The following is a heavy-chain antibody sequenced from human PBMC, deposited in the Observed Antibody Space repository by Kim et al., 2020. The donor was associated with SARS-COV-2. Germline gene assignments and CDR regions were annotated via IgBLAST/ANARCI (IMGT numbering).Heavy chain of an antibody. CDR3: AHGRVRGGVDTFDT. D-gene: IGHD5-18*01. J-gene: IGHJ3*02. CDR2: IFWDDDK. CDR1: GFSLSSTGEA. V-gene: IGHV2-5*02. Sequence: SGPTLVKPTQTLTLTCTFSGFSLSSTGEAVGWVRQPPGKALEWLAVIFWDDDKQYSPSLKGRVTGTKGTSGNEVLLTMTNVEPGDTGTYYCAHGRVRGGVDTFDTWGHGTMVTVSS.